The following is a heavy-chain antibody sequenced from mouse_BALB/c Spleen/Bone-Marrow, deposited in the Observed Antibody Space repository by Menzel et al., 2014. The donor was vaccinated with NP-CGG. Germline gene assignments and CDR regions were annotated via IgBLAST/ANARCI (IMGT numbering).Heavy chain of an antibody. D-gene: IGHD2-10*02. CDR3: NEGYGNYGY. Sequence: VQLQQSGAELVRSGTSVKLSCTASGFNIKDYYMHWVKQRPEQGLEWIGWIDPENGDTEYAPKFQGKATMTADTSSNTAYLQLSSLTSEDTAVYYCNEGYGNYGYWGQDTTLTVSS. V-gene: IGHV14-4*02. J-gene: IGHJ2*01. CDR1: GFNIKDYY. CDR2: IDPENGDT.